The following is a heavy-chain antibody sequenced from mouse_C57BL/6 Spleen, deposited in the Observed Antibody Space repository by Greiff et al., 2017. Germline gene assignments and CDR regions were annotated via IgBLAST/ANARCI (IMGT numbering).Heavy chain of an antibody. D-gene: IGHD1-1*01. CDR1: GFTFSSYA. CDR2: ISDGGSYT. V-gene: IGHV5-4*01. CDR3: ARDITTG. Sequence: EVMLVESGGGLVKPGGSLKLSCAASGFTFSSYAMSWVRQTPEKRLEWVATISDGGSYTYYPDNVKGRFTISRDNAKNNLYLQMSHLKSEDTAMYYCARDITTGWGQGTLVTVSA. J-gene: IGHJ3*02.